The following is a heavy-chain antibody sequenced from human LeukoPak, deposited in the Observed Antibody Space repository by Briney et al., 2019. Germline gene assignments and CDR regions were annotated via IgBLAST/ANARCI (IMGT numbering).Heavy chain of an antibody. J-gene: IGHJ4*02. CDR2: ISTYTGYS. Sequence: ASVKVFCKASGYTFTSSGISWVRQAPGQGLEWMGWISTYTGYSKYAQNLQGRVTMTADTSTSTAYMELSSLRSDDTAVYYCAKNSSGGYSDYWGQGTLVTVSS. CDR3: AKNSSGGYSDY. D-gene: IGHD6-19*01. CDR1: GYTFTSSG. V-gene: IGHV1-18*01.